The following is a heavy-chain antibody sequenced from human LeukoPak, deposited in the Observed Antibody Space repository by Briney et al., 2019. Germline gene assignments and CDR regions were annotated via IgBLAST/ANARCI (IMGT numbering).Heavy chain of an antibody. J-gene: IGHJ4*02. CDR1: GGSISSYY. D-gene: IGHD6-19*01. Sequence: SETLSLTCTVSGGSISSYYWSWIRQPPGKGLEWIGYIYYSGSTNYNPSLKSRVTISVDTSKNQFSLKLSSVTAADTAVYYCARRFSRGWWTFDYWGQGTLVTVSS. CDR3: ARRFSRGWWTFDY. V-gene: IGHV4-59*01. CDR2: IYYSGST.